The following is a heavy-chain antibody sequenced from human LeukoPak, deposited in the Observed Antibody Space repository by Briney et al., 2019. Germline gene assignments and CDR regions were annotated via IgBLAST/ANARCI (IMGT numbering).Heavy chain of an antibody. Sequence: TGGSLRLSCAGSGFSFSNYTMKWVRQAPGKGLEWVSGIYGGGGGRYYADSVKGRFTTSRDNSKNTVYLQMNSLRAEDTAVYYCAKDRVPDSRWNIDYWGQGTLVTVSS. V-gene: IGHV3-23*01. J-gene: IGHJ4*02. CDR1: GFSFSNYT. CDR3: AKDRVPDSRWNIDY. CDR2: IYGGGGGR. D-gene: IGHD1/OR15-1a*01.